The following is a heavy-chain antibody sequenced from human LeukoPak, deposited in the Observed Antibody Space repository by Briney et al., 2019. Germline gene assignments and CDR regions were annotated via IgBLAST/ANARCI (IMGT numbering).Heavy chain of an antibody. D-gene: IGHD7-27*01. V-gene: IGHV4-34*01. Sequence: SETLSLTRAVYGGSFSGYYWSWIRQPPGKGLEWIGEINHSGSTNYNPPLKSRVTISVDTSKNQFSLKLSSVTAADTAVYYCARLTRGGVDYWGQGTLVTVSS. CDR1: GGSFSGYY. CDR3: ARLTRGGVDY. J-gene: IGHJ4*02. CDR2: INHSGST.